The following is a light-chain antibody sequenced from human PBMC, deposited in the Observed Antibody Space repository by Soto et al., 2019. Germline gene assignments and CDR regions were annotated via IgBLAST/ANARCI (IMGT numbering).Light chain of an antibody. J-gene: IGKJ5*01. V-gene: IGKV1-5*01. CDR3: QHYNTYAVT. CDR2: DAS. CDR1: QSISWR. Sequence: DLQMTQSPSTLSASVGDRVTITCRASQSISWRLAWYQQKPDKAPKLLIFDASTLQSGVPSRFSGSGSGTEFTLTISGLQPDDFATYYCQHYNTYAVTFGRGTRLEIK.